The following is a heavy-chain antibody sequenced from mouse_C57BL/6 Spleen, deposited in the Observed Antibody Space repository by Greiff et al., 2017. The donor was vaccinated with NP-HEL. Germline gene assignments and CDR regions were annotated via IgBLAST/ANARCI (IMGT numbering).Heavy chain of an antibody. V-gene: IGHV5-2*01. CDR3: ARASAGYLWFAY. CDR1: EYEFPSHD. Sequence: EVQVVESGGGLVQPGESLKLSCESSEYEFPSHDMSWVRQTPEQRLELVAAINSDGGSTYSPDTMERRFIISIDNTKKTLYLQMSSLRSEDTALYYGARASAGYLWFAYVGQGTLVTVAA. J-gene: IGHJ3*01. D-gene: IGHD2-3*01. CDR2: INSDGGST.